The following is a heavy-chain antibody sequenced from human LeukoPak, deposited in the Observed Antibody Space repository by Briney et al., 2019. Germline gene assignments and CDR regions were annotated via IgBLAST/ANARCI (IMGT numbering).Heavy chain of an antibody. V-gene: IGHV3-21*01. CDR1: GFTFSSYS. Sequence: GGSLRLSCAASGFTFSSYSMNWVRQAPGKGLEWVSSISSRSSYIYYADSVKGRFTISRDNAKNSLYLQMNSLRAEDTAVYYCARELLVGVDANDAFDIWCQGTRVTVSS. D-gene: IGHD1-26*01. J-gene: IGHJ3*02. CDR2: ISSRSSYI. CDR3: ARELLVGVDANDAFDI.